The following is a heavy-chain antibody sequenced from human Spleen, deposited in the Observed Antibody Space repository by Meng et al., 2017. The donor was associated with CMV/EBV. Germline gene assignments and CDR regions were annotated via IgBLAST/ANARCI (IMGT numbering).Heavy chain of an antibody. CDR2: IRYDGSKK. CDR1: GFSFDDYA. V-gene: IGHV3-30*02. J-gene: IGHJ4*02. Sequence: GESLKISCVASGFSFDDYAMHWVRQAPGKGLEWVAFIRYDGSKKYYVDSVKGRFTISRDNSKNVLYLQMNSLRVADTAVYYCAKDDSAYFDFRSGYSTPPDYWGQGTLVTVSS. D-gene: IGHD3-3*01. CDR3: AKDDSAYFDFRSGYSTPPDY.